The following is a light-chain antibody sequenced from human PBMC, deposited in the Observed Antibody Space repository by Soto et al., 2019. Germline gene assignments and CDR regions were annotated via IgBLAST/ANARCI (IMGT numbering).Light chain of an antibody. Sequence: ETVMTQSQATLSVSSGERATLSCRASQSVGGDLAWYQQRPVQAPRLLIFAASTRATGVPARFTVSRSGTDFSITIDSLQSEDFAVYYCQQYNTWTRKVGQGTRVEIK. V-gene: IGKV3-15*01. J-gene: IGKJ1*01. CDR1: QSVGGD. CDR3: QQYNTWTRK. CDR2: AAS.